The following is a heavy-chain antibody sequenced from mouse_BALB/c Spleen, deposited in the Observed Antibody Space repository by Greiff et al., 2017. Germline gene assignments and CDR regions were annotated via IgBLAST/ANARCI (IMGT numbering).Heavy chain of an antibody. D-gene: IGHD1-1*01. Sequence: EVKLMESGGGLVKPGGSLKLSCAASGLTFSSYAMSWVRQSPEKRLEWVAEISSGGSYTYYPDTVTGRFTISRDNAKNTLYLEMSSLRSEDTAMYYCASYGSSRDYAMDYWGQGTSVTVSS. CDR1: GLTFSSYA. V-gene: IGHV5-9-4*01. CDR2: ISSGGSYT. CDR3: ASYGSSRDYAMDY. J-gene: IGHJ4*01.